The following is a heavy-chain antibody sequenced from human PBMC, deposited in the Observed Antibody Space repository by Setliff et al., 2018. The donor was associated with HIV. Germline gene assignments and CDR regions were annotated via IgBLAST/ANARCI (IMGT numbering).Heavy chain of an antibody. CDR3: ARQFTVQWLVSTYGMDV. Sequence: SETLSLTCTVSGGSISSDDYYWNWIRQPPGKGLEWIGYIHYTGSTTYNPSLKSRVTISVDTSKNQFSLELSSVTAADTAVYYCARQFTVQWLVSTYGMDVWGQGTTVTVSS. CDR1: GGSISSDDYY. D-gene: IGHD6-19*01. V-gene: IGHV4-61*08. J-gene: IGHJ6*02. CDR2: IHYTGST.